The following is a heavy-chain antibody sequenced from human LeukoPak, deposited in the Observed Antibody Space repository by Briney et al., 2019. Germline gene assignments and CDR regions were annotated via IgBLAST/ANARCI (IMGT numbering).Heavy chain of an antibody. D-gene: IGHD3-22*01. CDR1: GGSISSGDYY. Sequence: SETLSLTCTVSGGSISSGDYYWSWIRQPPGKGLEWIGYIYYSGSTYYNPSLKRRVTISVDTSKNQFPLKLSSVTAADTAVYYCARASYDSSGSYFDYWGQGTLVTVSS. CDR2: IYYSGST. J-gene: IGHJ4*02. CDR3: ARASYDSSGSYFDY. V-gene: IGHV4-30-4*01.